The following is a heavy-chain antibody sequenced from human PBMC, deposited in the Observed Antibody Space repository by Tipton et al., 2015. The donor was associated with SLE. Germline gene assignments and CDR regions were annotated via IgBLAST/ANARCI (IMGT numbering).Heavy chain of an antibody. V-gene: IGHV4-39*07. J-gene: IGHJ5*02. D-gene: IGHD3-22*01. Sequence: TLSLTCTVSGGSTSSSSYYWGWIRQPPGKGLEWLGTIYYSGSTYYYNPSLKSRVTISVDTSKNQFSLKLTSVTAADTAVDYCARQPRSDYYDSSGYYHNWFDPWGQGTLVTVSS. CDR1: GGSTSSSSYY. CDR3: ARQPRSDYYDSSGYYHNWFDP. CDR2: IYYSGSTY.